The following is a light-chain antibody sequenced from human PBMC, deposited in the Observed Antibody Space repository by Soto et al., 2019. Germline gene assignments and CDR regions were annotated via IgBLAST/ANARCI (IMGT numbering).Light chain of an antibody. V-gene: IGKV3-20*01. CDR1: QRLSASD. J-gene: IGKJ5*01. CDR2: GVS. CDR3: QQYGSSST. Sequence: EIVLTQSPGTLSLSPVQRATISCRASQRLSASDIAWYQQKPGQAPKSLIYGVSSRATGIPDRFSGSGSGTDFTLTISRLEPDDFAVYYCQQYGSSSTFGQGTRLEIK.